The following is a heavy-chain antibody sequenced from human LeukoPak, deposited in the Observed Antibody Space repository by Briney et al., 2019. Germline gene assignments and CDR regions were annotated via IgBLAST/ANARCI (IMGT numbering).Heavy chain of an antibody. D-gene: IGHD3-3*01. Sequence: SETLSLTCAVYGGSFSGYYWSWIRQPPGKGLEWIGSIYYSGSTYYNPSLKSRVTISVDTSKNQFSLKLSSVTAADTAVYYCATHPGAGYYDFWSGYGPRGWFDPWGQGTLVTVSS. CDR2: IYYSGST. CDR3: ATHPGAGYYDFWSGYGPRGWFDP. J-gene: IGHJ5*02. CDR1: GGSFSGYY. V-gene: IGHV4-34*01.